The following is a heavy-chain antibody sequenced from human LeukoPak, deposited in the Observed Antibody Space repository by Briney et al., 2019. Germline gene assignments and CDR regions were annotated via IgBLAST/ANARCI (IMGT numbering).Heavy chain of an antibody. V-gene: IGHV3-74*01. J-gene: IGHJ4*02. CDR1: GFTFSSYW. D-gene: IGHD1-7*01. CDR3: AREGTIFDY. Sequence: GGSLRPSCAASGFTFSSYWMHWVRQAPGKGLVWVSRINSDGSTISYADSVKGRFTISRDNAKNTLYLQMNSLRAEDTAVYYCAREGTIFDYWGQGTLVTVSS. CDR2: INSDGSTI.